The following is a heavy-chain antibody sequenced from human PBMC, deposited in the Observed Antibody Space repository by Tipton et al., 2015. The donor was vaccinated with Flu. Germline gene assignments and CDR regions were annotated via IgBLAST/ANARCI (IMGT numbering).Heavy chain of an antibody. J-gene: IGHJ6*02. CDR2: IYYSGST. CDR3: ARQTYDFRSGYPYYYYGMDV. V-gene: IGHV4-61*05. Sequence: TLSLTCTVSGGSISSSSYYWSWIRQPPGKGLEWIGYIYYSGSTNYNPSLKSRVTISVDTSKNQFSLKLSSVTAAGTAVYYCARQTYDFRSGYPYYYYGMDVWGQGTTVTVSS. D-gene: IGHD3-3*01. CDR1: GGSISSSSYY.